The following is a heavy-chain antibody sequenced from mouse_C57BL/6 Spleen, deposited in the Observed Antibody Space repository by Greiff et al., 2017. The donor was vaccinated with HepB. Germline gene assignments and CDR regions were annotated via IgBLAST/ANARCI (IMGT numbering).Heavy chain of an antibody. CDR2: ISSGSSTI. CDR3: ARPELSIYYAMDY. D-gene: IGHD2-10*02. CDR1: GFTFSDYG. V-gene: IGHV5-17*01. J-gene: IGHJ4*01. Sequence: EVMLVESGGGLVKPGGSLKLSCAASGFTFSDYGMHWVRQAPEKGLEWVAYISSGSSTIYYADTVKGRFTISRDNAKNTLFLQMTSLRSEDTAMYYCARPELSIYYAMDYWGQGTSVTVSS.